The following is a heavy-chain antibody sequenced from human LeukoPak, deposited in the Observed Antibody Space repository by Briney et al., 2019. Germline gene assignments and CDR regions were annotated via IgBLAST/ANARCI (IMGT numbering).Heavy chain of an antibody. V-gene: IGHV1-69*04. Sequence: GASVKVSCKASGGTFSSYAFSWVRQAPGQGLEWMGRIIPIFGIANYAQKFQGRVTITADKSTSTAYMELSSLRSEDTAVYYCALSGDYYDSSGVQHWGQGTLVTVSS. D-gene: IGHD3-22*01. CDR1: GGTFSSYA. CDR3: ALSGDYYDSSGVQH. CDR2: IIPIFGIA. J-gene: IGHJ1*01.